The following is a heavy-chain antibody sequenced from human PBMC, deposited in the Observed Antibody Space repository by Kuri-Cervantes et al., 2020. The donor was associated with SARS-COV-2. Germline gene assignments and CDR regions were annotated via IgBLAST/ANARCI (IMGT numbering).Heavy chain of an antibody. Sequence: GESLKISCTASGFTFSSYAMHWVRQAPGKGLEWVAVISYDGSNKYYADSVKGRFTISRDNSKNTLYLQMNSLRAEDTAVYYCAKARDKTISQFDYWGQGTLVTVSS. D-gene: IGHD3-9*01. V-gene: IGHV3-30*07. J-gene: IGHJ4*02. CDR3: AKARDKTISQFDY. CDR2: ISYDGSNK. CDR1: GFTFSSYA.